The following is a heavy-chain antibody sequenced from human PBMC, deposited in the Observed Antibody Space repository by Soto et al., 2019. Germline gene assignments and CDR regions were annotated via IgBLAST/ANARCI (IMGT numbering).Heavy chain of an antibody. D-gene: IGHD6-13*01. Sequence: GGSLRLSCAASGFTFSSYAMSWVRQAPGKGLEWVSAISGSGGSTYYADSVKGRFTISRDNSKNTLYLQMNSLRAEDTAVYYCAKDHRSIAAAGHPLFDYYYGMDVWGQGTTVTVSS. CDR1: GFTFSSYA. CDR3: AKDHRSIAAAGHPLFDYYYGMDV. V-gene: IGHV3-23*01. CDR2: ISGSGGST. J-gene: IGHJ6*02.